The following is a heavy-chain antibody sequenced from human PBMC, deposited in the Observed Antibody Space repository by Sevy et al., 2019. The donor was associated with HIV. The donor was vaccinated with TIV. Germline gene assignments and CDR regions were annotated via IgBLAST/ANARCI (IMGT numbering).Heavy chain of an antibody. CDR1: GFTFSTYS. CDR2: ISRSSTYI. J-gene: IGHJ4*02. CDR3: ARDSGYTGYD. Sequence: GGYLRLSWATSGFTFSTYSMNWVRQAPGKGLEWVSSISRSSTYIYYTDSVKGRFTLSRDNARNSLYLQMNSLRVDDTAVYYCARDSGYTGYDWGQGTLVTVPS. D-gene: IGHD5-12*01. V-gene: IGHV3-21*01.